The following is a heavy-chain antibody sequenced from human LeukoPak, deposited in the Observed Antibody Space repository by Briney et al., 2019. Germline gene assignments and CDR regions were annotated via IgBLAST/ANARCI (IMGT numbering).Heavy chain of an antibody. V-gene: IGHV1-46*01. D-gene: IGHD1-14*01. CDR1: GYTFTSYY. J-gene: IGHJ4*02. CDR2: INPSGGSA. CDR3: AREFMGITFDY. Sequence: GASVKVSCKASGYTFTSYYMHWVRQAPGQGPEWMGIINPSGGSASYAQKFQGRVTMTRDTSTSTVYMELSSLRFEDTAAYYCAREFMGITFDYWGQGTLVTVSS.